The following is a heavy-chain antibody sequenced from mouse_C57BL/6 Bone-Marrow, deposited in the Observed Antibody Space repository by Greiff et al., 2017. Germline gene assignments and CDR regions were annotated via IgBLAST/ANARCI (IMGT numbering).Heavy chain of an antibody. J-gene: IGHJ2*01. CDR1: GYTFTSYW. Sequence: VQLQQPGAELVKPGASVKMSCKASGYTFTSYWITWVKQRPGQGLEWIGDIYPTSGRTNYNEKFKGKAILTVDTSSNTAYMQLSSLTSEDSAVFYGASSCPLGRSFDYWGQGTTLTVSS. D-gene: IGHD4-1*01. CDR3: ASSCPLGRSFDY. CDR2: IYPTSGRT. V-gene: IGHV1-55*01.